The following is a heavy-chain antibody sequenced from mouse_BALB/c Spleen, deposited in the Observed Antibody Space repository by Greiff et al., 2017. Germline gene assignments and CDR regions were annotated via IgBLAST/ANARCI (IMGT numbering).Heavy chain of an antibody. CDR1: GYTFTSYW. CDR3: ARNYYDCVGYAMAY. D-gene: IGHD2-4*01. V-gene: IGHV1-4*01. CDR2: INPGTGYT. J-gene: IGHJ4*01. Sequence: QVQLKESGAELARPGASVKMSCKASGYTFTSYWMHWVKQRPGQGLEWIGYINPGTGYTEYNQKFKDKATLTADKSSSTAYMQLSSMTSEDSAVYYCARNYYDCVGYAMAYWGQGTSVTVSS.